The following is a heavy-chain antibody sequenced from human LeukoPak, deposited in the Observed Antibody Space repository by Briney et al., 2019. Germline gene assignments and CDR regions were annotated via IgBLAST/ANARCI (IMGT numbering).Heavy chain of an antibody. Sequence: GGSLRLSCAASGFTFSSYGMHWVRQAPGKGLEWVAVISYDGSNKYYADSVKGRFTISRDNSKNTLYLQMNSPRAEDTAVYYCAKGVSGYCSGGSCYFDWFDPWGQGTLVTVSS. V-gene: IGHV3-30*18. D-gene: IGHD2-15*01. CDR1: GFTFSSYG. CDR2: ISYDGSNK. J-gene: IGHJ5*02. CDR3: AKGVSGYCSGGSCYFDWFDP.